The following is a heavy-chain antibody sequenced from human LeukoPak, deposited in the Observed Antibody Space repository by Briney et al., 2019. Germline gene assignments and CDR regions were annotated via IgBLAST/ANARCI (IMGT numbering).Heavy chain of an antibody. Sequence: SVKVSCKASGGTFSSYAISWVRQAPGQGLEWMGGIIPIFGTANYAQKFQGRVTITADESTSTAYMELSSLRSEDTAVYYCARGARRGSYMDVWGKGTTVTVSS. CDR2: IIPIFGTA. V-gene: IGHV1-69*13. CDR1: GGTFSSYA. J-gene: IGHJ6*03. D-gene: IGHD5-12*01. CDR3: ARGARRGSYMDV.